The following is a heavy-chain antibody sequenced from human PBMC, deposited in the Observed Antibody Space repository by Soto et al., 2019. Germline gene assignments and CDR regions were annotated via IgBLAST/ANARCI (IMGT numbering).Heavy chain of an antibody. D-gene: IGHD3-10*01. Sequence: QVHLQQWGAGLLKPSETLSLTCAVYGGSFSGYYWSWIRQPPGKGLEWIGEINHSGSTNYNPSLKSRVSIEVGTSNNQFSLKLSSVTAADTAVYYCARGRGDGYNQHWYFDLWGRGTLVTVSS. CDR2: INHSGST. CDR1: GGSFSGYY. CDR3: ARGRGDGYNQHWYFDL. J-gene: IGHJ2*01. V-gene: IGHV4-34*01.